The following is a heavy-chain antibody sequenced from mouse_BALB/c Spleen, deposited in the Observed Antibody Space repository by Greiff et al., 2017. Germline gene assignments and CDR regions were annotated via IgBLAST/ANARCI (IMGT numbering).Heavy chain of an antibody. Sequence: VQLQQPGAELVKPGAPVKLSCKASGYTFTSYWMNWVKQRPGRGLEWIGRIDPSDSETHYNQKFKDKATLTVDKSSSTAYIQLSSLTSEDSAVYYCARWGIYYDYDDAMDYWGQGTSVTVSS. CDR3: ARWGIYYDYDDAMDY. CDR2: IDPSDSET. CDR1: GYTFTSYW. J-gene: IGHJ4*01. D-gene: IGHD2-4*01. V-gene: IGHV1-69*02.